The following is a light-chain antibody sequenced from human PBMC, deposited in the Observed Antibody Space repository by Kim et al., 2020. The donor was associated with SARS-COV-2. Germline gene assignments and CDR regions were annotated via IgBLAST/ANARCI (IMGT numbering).Light chain of an antibody. CDR3: QKYNIAPDT. CDR1: QGICNS. Sequence: LGDRVTLPCRASQGICNSLAWYQQKPGRAPKLVIYAASTLQSGVPSRFSGSGSGTDFTLTISSLQAEDVATYYCQKYNIAPDTFGGGTKVDIK. J-gene: IGKJ4*01. CDR2: AAS. V-gene: IGKV1-27*01.